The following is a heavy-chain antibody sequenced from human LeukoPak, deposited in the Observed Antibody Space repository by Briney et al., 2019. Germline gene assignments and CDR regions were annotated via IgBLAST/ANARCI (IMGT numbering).Heavy chain of an antibody. CDR2: IKEDGTET. J-gene: IGHJ4*02. CDR3: AKEGRSLQTY. CDR1: GFMFSSNW. V-gene: IGHV3-7*03. Sequence: GGSLRLSCAASGFMFSSNWMSRVRLAPGKGLEWVANIKEDGTETYYVDSVKGRFTISRDNAKNSLYLQMNSLRVEDTAVYYCAKEGRSLQTYWGQGTLVTVFS. D-gene: IGHD5-24*01.